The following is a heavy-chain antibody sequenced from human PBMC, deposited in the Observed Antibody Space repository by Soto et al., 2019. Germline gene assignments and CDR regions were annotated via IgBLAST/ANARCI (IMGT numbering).Heavy chain of an antibody. Sequence: SETLSLTCTVSGGSISSGDYYWSWIRQPPGKGLEWIGYIYYSGSTYYNPSLKSRVTISVDTSKNQFSLKLSSVTAADTAVYYCDRGLLAAASLPWFDPWGQGTRVTVSS. V-gene: IGHV4-30-4*01. CDR3: DRGLLAAASLPWFDP. CDR2: IYYSGST. D-gene: IGHD6-13*01. CDR1: GGSISSGDYY. J-gene: IGHJ5*02.